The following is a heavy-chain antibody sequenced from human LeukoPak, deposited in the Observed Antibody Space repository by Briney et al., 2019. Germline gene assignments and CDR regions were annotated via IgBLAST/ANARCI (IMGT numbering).Heavy chain of an antibody. Sequence: GGSLRLSCAASGFTVSSNYMTWVRQAPGKGLEWVSSISESSSHISYADSVKGRFTISRDNAKNSLYVQLNSLRADDTAVYYCARGVVPAAFDYWGQGTLVTVSS. D-gene: IGHD2-2*01. CDR3: ARGVVPAAFDY. V-gene: IGHV3-21*01. J-gene: IGHJ4*02. CDR1: GFTVSSNY. CDR2: ISESSSHI.